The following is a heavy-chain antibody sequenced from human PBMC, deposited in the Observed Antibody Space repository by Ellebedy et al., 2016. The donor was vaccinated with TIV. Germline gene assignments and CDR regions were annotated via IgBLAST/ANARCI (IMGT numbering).Heavy chain of an antibody. Sequence: GEFLKISXAASGFTLSDLWMTWVRQVPGKRLEWVANIKQDASQKYYVDSVKGRFTISRDNAKNSLYLQMNNLGVEDTAVYYCAGGGGWLVKYWGQGTLVAVSS. J-gene: IGHJ4*02. CDR2: IKQDASQK. CDR1: GFTLSDLW. D-gene: IGHD6-19*01. V-gene: IGHV3-7*01. CDR3: AGGGGWLVKY.